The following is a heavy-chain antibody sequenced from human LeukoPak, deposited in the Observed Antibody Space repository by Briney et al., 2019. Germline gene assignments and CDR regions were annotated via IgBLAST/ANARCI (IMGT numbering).Heavy chain of an antibody. CDR2: ISGSGGST. CDR1: GFTFSSYA. D-gene: IGHD3-3*01. CDR3: ARGRSGNHDDPYYFDY. Sequence: QPGGSLRLSCAASGFTFSSYAMSRVRQAPGKGLEWVSAISGSGGSTYYADSVKGRFTISRDNAKNSLYLQMNSLRAEDTAVYYCARGRSGNHDDPYYFDYWGQGTLVTVSS. J-gene: IGHJ4*02. V-gene: IGHV3-23*01.